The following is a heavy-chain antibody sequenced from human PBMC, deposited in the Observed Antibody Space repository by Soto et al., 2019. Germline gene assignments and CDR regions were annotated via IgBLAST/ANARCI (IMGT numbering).Heavy chain of an antibody. J-gene: IGHJ6*02. CDR1: GGSISSSSYY. Sequence: SETLSLTCTVSGGSISSSSYYWGWLRQPPGKGLEWIGSIYYSGSTYYNPSLKSRVTISVDTSKNQFSMKLSSVTAADTAVYYCASLVPAAIPYYYGMDVWGQGTTVTVSS. CDR2: IYYSGST. D-gene: IGHD2-2*01. V-gene: IGHV4-39*01. CDR3: ASLVPAAIPYYYGMDV.